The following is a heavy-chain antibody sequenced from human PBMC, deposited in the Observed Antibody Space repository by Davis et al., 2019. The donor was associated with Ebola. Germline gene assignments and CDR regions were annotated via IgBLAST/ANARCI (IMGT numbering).Heavy chain of an antibody. CDR1: GGSISSYYW. CDR3: AHSPSWGAGTL. CDR2: IYWDDDK. D-gene: IGHD6-19*01. J-gene: IGHJ4*02. Sequence: TLSLTCTVSGGSISSYYWSWIRQPPGKALEWLALIYWDDDKRYSPSLRSRLTITKDTSKNQVVLTMTNMDPVDTATYHCAHSPSWGAGTLWGQGTLVTVSS. V-gene: IGHV2-5*08.